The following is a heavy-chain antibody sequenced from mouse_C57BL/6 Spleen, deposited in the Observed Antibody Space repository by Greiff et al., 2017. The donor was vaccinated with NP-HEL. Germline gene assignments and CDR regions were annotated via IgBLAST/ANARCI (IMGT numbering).Heavy chain of an antibody. D-gene: IGHD1-1*01. CDR2: IDPSDSYT. Sequence: VQLQQPGAELVKPGASVKLSCKASGYTFTSYWMQWVKQRPGQGLEWIGEIDPSDSYTNYNQKFKGKATLTVDTSSSTAYMQLSSLTSEDSAVYYCARWAYGSPWYFDVWGTGNTVTVSS. CDR1: GYTFTSYW. CDR3: ARWAYGSPWYFDV. J-gene: IGHJ1*03. V-gene: IGHV1-50*01.